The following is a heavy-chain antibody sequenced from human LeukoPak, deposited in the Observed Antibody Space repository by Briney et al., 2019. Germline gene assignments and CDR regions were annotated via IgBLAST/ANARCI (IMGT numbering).Heavy chain of an antibody. V-gene: IGHV4-59*08. CDR3: ARHRPGHYDSSGYYPYGMDV. CDR1: GGSISSYY. Sequence: SETLSLTCTVSGGSISSYYWSWIRQPPGKGLEWIGYIYYSGSTNYNPSLKSRVTISVDTSKNQFSLKLSSVTAADTAVYYCARHRPGHYDSSGYYPYGMDVWGQGTTVTVSS. J-gene: IGHJ6*02. CDR2: IYYSGST. D-gene: IGHD3-22*01.